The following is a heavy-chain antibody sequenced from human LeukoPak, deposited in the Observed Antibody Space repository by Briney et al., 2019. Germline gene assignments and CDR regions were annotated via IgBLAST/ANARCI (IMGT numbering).Heavy chain of an antibody. CDR2: INHSGST. CDR1: GGSFSGYY. Sequence: SETLSLTCAVYGGSFSGYYWSWIRQPPGKGLEWIGEINHSGSTNYSPSLKSRVTISVDTSNNQFSLKLSSVTAADTAVYYCARGRRAYAFDIWGQGTMVTVSS. V-gene: IGHV4-34*01. D-gene: IGHD5-24*01. J-gene: IGHJ3*02. CDR3: ARGRRAYAFDI.